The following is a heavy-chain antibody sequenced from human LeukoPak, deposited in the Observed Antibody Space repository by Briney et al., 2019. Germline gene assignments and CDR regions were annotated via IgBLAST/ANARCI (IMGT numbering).Heavy chain of an antibody. CDR2: ISYDGSNK. D-gene: IGHD1-26*01. Sequence: GGSLRLSCAASGFTFSSYGMHWVRQAPGKGLEWVAVISYDGSNKYYADSVKGRFTISRDNSKNTLYLQMNSLRAEDTAVYYCARGIVGATPFDYWGQGTLVTVSS. CDR3: ARGIVGATPFDY. V-gene: IGHV3-30*03. CDR1: GFTFSSYG. J-gene: IGHJ4*02.